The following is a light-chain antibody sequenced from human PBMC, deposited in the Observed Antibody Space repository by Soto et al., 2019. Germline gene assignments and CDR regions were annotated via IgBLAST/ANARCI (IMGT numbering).Light chain of an antibody. CDR2: AAS. J-gene: IGKJ5*01. CDR3: QQSYNSPPIT. V-gene: IGKV1-39*01. Sequence: IQMTQSPSSLSASVGDGVTSTCRAGQSIFSSLNWYQQRPGKAPTLLIYAASSLQSGVPSRFRGSGYGTDFALTITSLQPEDFATYYCQQSYNSPPITFGQGTRLEI. CDR1: QSIFSS.